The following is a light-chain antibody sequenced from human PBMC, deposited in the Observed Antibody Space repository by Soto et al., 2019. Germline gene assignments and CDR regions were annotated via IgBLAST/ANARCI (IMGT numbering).Light chain of an antibody. CDR2: AAS. V-gene: IGKV1-9*01. CDR3: QRLNRYPT. CDR1: QDINSY. J-gene: IGKJ3*01. Sequence: DIQLTQSPSFLSASVGDRVTITCRASQDINSYLAWYQQKPGKAPKLLIYAASTLQSGVPSRFSGSGSGTEFSLTTSSLQTEDLATYYFQRLNRYPTIGPGTKVDIK.